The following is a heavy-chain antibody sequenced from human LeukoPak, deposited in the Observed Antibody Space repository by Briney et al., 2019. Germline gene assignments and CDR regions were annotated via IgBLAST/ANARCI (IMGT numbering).Heavy chain of an antibody. Sequence: GGSLRLSCAASGFIFSSYWMSWVSQAPGKGLEWVASIKEDGTETYYVDSVKGRFTISRDNAKNSLYLQMNSLRAEDTAVYFCAREVGAIDFWGQGILVSDSS. CDR1: GFIFSSYW. D-gene: IGHD1-26*01. J-gene: IGHJ4*02. CDR2: IKEDGTET. CDR3: AREVGAIDF. V-gene: IGHV3-7*01.